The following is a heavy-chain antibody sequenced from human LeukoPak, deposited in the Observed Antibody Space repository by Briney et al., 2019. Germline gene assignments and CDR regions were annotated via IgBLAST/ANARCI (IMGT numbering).Heavy chain of an antibody. CDR1: GYTFTGYY. CDR2: INPNSGGT. CDR3: ARLSAPGSYSHLDY. Sequence: ASVKVSRKASGYTFTGYYMHWVRQAPGQGLEWMGWINPNSGGTNYAQKFQGWVTMTRDTSISTAYMELSRLRSDDTAVYYCARLSAPGSYSHLDYWGHGTLVTVSS. V-gene: IGHV1-2*04. J-gene: IGHJ4*01. D-gene: IGHD1-26*01.